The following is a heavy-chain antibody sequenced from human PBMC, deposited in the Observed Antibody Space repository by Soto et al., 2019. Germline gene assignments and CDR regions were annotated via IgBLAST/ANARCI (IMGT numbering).Heavy chain of an antibody. J-gene: IGHJ4*02. CDR3: AREASFRGYSYGYSCVDY. CDR2: IWYDGSNK. CDR1: GFPFSSYG. V-gene: IGHV3-33*01. D-gene: IGHD5-18*01. Sequence: PGGSLRLSCAASGFPFSSYGMHWVRQAPGKGLEWVAVIWYDGSNKYYADSVKGRFTISRDNSKNTLYLQMNSLRAEDTAVYYCAREASFRGYSYGYSCVDYWGQGTLVTVSS.